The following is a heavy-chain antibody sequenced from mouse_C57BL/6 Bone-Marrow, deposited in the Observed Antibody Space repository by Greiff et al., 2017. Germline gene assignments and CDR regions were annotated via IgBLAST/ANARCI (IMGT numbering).Heavy chain of an antibody. CDR1: GYSFTGYY. CDR3: ARSVTY. Sequence: VQLKESGPELVKPGASVKISCKASGYSFTGYYMNWVKQSPEKSLEWIGEINPSTGGTTYNQKFKAKATVTVDKSSSTAYMQLKSLTSADSAVYYCARSVTYWGQGTTLTVSS. J-gene: IGHJ2*01. D-gene: IGHD2-2*01. V-gene: IGHV1-42*01. CDR2: INPSTGGT.